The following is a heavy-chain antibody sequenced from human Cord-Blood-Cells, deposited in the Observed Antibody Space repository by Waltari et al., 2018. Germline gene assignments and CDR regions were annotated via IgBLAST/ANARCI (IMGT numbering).Heavy chain of an antibody. J-gene: IGHJ2*01. CDR3: ARDLRVIAARKDWYFDL. Sequence: CAASGFTFSSSWIRWVCQAPGQGLEWVANIKEDGREKYYVDSVKGRCTISIDNAKNSLYLQMNSLRAEDTAVYYCARDLRVIAARKDWYFDLWGRGTLVTVSS. V-gene: IGHV3-7*01. D-gene: IGHD6-6*01. CDR1: GFTFSSSW. CDR2: IKEDGREK.